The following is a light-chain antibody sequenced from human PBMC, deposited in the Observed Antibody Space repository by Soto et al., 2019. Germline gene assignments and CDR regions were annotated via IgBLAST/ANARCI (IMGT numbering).Light chain of an antibody. Sequence: QSVLTQPPSVSAAPGQKVTISCSGSSSNIGNYVSWYQQLPGTAPKLLIYDNNKRPSGIPDRFSGSKSGTSATLGITGLQTGDEADYYCGTWDTSLGAGVFGGGTKLTVL. CDR2: DNN. J-gene: IGLJ2*01. CDR1: SSNIGNY. V-gene: IGLV1-51*01. CDR3: GTWDTSLGAGV.